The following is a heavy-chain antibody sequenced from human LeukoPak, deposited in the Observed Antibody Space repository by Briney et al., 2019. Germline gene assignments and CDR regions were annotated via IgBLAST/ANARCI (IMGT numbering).Heavy chain of an antibody. J-gene: IGHJ4*02. CDR2: ASGSGGNT. CDR3: AKATGTTVTVSPNY. V-gene: IGHV3-23*01. CDR1: GFTFSNYA. Sequence: GGSLRLSCEVSGFTFSNYAMTWVRQAPGKGLEWVSGASGSGGNTYYADSVKGRFTISRDNSKNTLYLQMNSLRAEDTAVYYCAKATGTTVTVSPNYWGQGTLVTVSS. D-gene: IGHD4-17*01.